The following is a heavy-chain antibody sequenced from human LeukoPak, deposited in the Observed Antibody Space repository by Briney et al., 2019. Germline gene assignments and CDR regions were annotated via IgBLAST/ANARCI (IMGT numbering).Heavy chain of an antibody. J-gene: IGHJ4*02. CDR1: GGSISGYY. Sequence: ETLSLTCTVSGGSISGYYWSWVRQAPGKGLEWVSGISDSGGSTYYADSVKGRFTISRDNSKNTLYLQMNSLRAEDTAVYYCAKLLDYWGQGTLVTVSS. CDR2: ISDSGGST. V-gene: IGHV3-23*01. D-gene: IGHD2-15*01. CDR3: AKLLDY.